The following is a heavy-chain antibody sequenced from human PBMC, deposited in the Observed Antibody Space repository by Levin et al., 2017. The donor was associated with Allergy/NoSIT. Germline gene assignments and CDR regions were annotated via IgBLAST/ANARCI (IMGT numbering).Heavy chain of an antibody. V-gene: IGHV1-46*01. Sequence: GESLKISCKASGYTFTSYYMHWVRQAPGQGLEWMGIINPSGGSTTYAQRFQGRVTMTRDTSTSTVYMELSSLRSEDTAFYYCARGGQGGNFDYWGQGTLVTVSS. D-gene: IGHD3-16*01. J-gene: IGHJ4*02. CDR2: INPSGGST. CDR3: ARGGQGGNFDY. CDR1: GYTFTSYY.